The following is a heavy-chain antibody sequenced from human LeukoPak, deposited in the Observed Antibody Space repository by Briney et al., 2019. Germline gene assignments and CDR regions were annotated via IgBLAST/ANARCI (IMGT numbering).Heavy chain of an antibody. D-gene: IGHD6-13*01. CDR2: ISSSSSYI. J-gene: IGHJ6*03. CDR3: ARDFSSSWDYYYMDV. Sequence: GGSLRLSCAASGFTFSSYSMNWVRQAPGKGLEWVSSISSSSSYIYYADSVKGRFTISRDNAKNSLYLQMNSLRAEDTAVYYCARDFSSSWDYYYMDVWGKGTTVTVSS. CDR1: GFTFSSYS. V-gene: IGHV3-21*01.